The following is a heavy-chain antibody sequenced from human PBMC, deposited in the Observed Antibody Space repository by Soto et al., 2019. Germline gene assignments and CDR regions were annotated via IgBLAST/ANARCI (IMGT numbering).Heavy chain of an antibody. D-gene: IGHD3-3*01. V-gene: IGHV4-59*08. CDR1: GVSISRYY. CDR3: ARLHRFMYYDFWGPIYFDY. CDR2: IYYSGST. J-gene: IGHJ4*02. Sequence: SETLSLTCTVSGVSISRYYWSWIRQPPGKGLEWIGYIYYSGSTNYNPSLKSRVTISVDTSKNQFSLKLSSVTAADTAVYYCARLHRFMYYDFWGPIYFDYWGQGTLVTVSS.